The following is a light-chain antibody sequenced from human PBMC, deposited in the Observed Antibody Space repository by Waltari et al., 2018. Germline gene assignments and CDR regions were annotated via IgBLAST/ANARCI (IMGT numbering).Light chain of an antibody. CDR1: QGISSY. Sequence: DIQMSQSLSSLSASVGDRLTITCRASQGISSYLNWYQQKPGKAPKLLIYYANSLASGVPSRFSGSGSGTQFTLTLSSLQPEDFATYYCQQGNSYPYSFGQGTKVEIK. CDR2: YAN. CDR3: QQGNSYPYS. V-gene: IGKV1-17*01. J-gene: IGKJ2*03.